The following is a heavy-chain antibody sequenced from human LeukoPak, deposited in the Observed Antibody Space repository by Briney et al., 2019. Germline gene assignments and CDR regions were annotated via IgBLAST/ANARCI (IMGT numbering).Heavy chain of an antibody. D-gene: IGHD1-1*01. Sequence: PGGSLRLSCAASGFTFRSYGMHWVRQAPGKGLEWVAFIRYDGSNKYYADSVKGRFTISRDNSKNTLYLQMNSLRAEDTAVYYCAKERQPEDAFDIWGQGTMVTVSS. V-gene: IGHV3-30*02. CDR3: AKERQPEDAFDI. J-gene: IGHJ3*02. CDR2: IRYDGSNK. CDR1: GFTFRSYG.